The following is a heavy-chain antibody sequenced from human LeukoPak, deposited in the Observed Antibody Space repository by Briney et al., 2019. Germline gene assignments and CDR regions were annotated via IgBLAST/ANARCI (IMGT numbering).Heavy chain of an antibody. CDR2: IYSSGST. D-gene: IGHD3-10*01. Sequence: SETLSLTCTVSGGSISSYSWSWIRQPPGKGLEWIGYIYSSGSTYYNPSLKSRVTISVDTSKNQFSLKLNSVTAADTAVYYCARARSGSYLDWLDPWGQGTLVTVSS. CDR1: GGSISSYS. J-gene: IGHJ5*02. CDR3: ARARSGSYLDWLDP. V-gene: IGHV4-59*01.